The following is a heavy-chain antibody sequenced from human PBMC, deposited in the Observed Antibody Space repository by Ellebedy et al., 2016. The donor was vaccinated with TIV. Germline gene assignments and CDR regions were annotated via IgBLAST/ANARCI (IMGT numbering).Heavy chain of an antibody. CDR1: GGHISHW. V-gene: IGHV4-4*02. D-gene: IGHD1-7*01. J-gene: IGHJ3*01. Sequence: MPSETLSLTCTVSGGHISHWWSWVRQPPGKGLEWIGEVHHDGSTNYNPSLKSRVTISVDRSENQFSLRVTSVTAADTALYYCAKHHPLSSTFDVWGLGTMITVS. CDR2: VHHDGST. CDR3: AKHHPLSSTFDV.